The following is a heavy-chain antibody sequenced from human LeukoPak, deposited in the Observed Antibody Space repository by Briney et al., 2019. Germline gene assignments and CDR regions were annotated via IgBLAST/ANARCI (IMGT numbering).Heavy chain of an antibody. CDR1: GYTFTSYD. Sequence: ASVKVSCKASGYTFTSYDINWVRQATGQGLEWMGWMNPISGNTGYAQKFQGRVTMTRNTSISTAYMELSSLRSEDTAVYYCARWGTYYDILTGPGGHYGMDVWGQGTTVTVSS. J-gene: IGHJ6*02. CDR3: ARWGTYYDILTGPGGHYGMDV. CDR2: MNPISGNT. V-gene: IGHV1-8*01. D-gene: IGHD3-9*01.